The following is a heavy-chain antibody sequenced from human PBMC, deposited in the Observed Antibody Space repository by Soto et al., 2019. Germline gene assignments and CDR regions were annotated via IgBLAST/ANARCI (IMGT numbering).Heavy chain of an antibody. V-gene: IGHV4-59*08. CDR3: ARHGDPGYDILTGYPLPMGMDV. CDR1: GGSISSYY. D-gene: IGHD3-9*01. J-gene: IGHJ6*02. Sequence: PSETLSLTCTVSGGSISSYYWSWIRQPPGKGLEWIGDIYYSGSTNYNPSLKSRVTISVDTSKNQFSLKLSSVTAADTAVYYCARHGDPGYDILTGYPLPMGMDVWGYGTTVT. CDR2: IYYSGST.